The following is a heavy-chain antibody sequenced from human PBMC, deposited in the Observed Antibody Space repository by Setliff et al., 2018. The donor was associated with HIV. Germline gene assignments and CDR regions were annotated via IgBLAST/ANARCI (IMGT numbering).Heavy chain of an antibody. D-gene: IGHD3-10*01. CDR1: GFTFSSYD. J-gene: IGHJ6*02. Sequence: GGSLRLSCAASGFTFSSYDMHWVRQATGKGLEWVSAIGTAGDTYYADSVKGRFTISRDNSKNTLYLQMNSLGAEDTAVYYCAKDLLRYYGSGSYSSRGGMDVWGQGTTVTVSS. CDR3: AKDLLRYYGSGSYSSRGGMDV. V-gene: IGHV3-13*01. CDR2: IGTAGDT.